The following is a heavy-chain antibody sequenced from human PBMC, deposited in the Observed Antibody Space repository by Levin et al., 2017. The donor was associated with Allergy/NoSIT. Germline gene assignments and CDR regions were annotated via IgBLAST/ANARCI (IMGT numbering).Heavy chain of an antibody. J-gene: IGHJ3*02. CDR3: TSGECSGGSCYFNDAFHI. CDR1: GFTFSGSA. CDR2: IRSNPNNYAT. Sequence: GESLKISRAASGFTFSGSAMHWVRQASGKGLEWVGRIRSNPNNYATSYAASVKGRFIISRDDSENTAYLQMNSLKTEDTAIYYCTSGECSGGSCYFNDAFHIWGQGTMVTVSS. D-gene: IGHD2-15*01. V-gene: IGHV3-73*01.